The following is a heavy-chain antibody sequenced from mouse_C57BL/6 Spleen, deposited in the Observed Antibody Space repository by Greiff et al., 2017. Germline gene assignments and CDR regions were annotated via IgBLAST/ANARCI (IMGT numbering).Heavy chain of an antibody. V-gene: IGHV1-55*01. CDR2: IYPGSGST. D-gene: IGHD1-1*01. J-gene: IGHJ2*01. CDR3: AKPLYYGSSSPLDY. CDR1: GYTFTCYW. Sequence: QVQLQQPGAELVKPGASVKMSCKASGYTFTCYWITWVQQRPGQGFEWFGDIYPGSGSTNYNEKFKSKATLTVDTSSNTAYMHLSSLTSENSAVYYCAKPLYYGSSSPLDYWGQGTTLTVSS.